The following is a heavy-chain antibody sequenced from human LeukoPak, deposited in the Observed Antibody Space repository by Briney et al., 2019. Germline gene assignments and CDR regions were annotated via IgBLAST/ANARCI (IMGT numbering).Heavy chain of an antibody. J-gene: IGHJ4*02. CDR1: GFTFSSYS. D-gene: IGHD1-26*01. CDR3: AREGGSPDYFDY. CDR2: ISSSSSYI. V-gene: IGHV3-21*01. Sequence: GGSLRLSCAASGFTFSSYSMNWVRQAPGKGLEWVSSISSSSSYIYYADSVKGRFTISRDNAKNSLYLQMNSLRAEDTAVYYCAREGGSPDYFDYWGQGTLVAVSS.